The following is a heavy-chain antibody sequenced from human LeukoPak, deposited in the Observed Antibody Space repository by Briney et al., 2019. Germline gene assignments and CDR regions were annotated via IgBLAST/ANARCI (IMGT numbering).Heavy chain of an antibody. CDR1: GGSISSSSYD. CDR3: DGGTYYYGSGSY. CDR2: IYYSGRT. J-gene: IGHJ4*02. Sequence: SETLSLTCTVSGGSISSSSYDSGWIRQPPGKGLQWIGSIYYSGRTYYNPSLKSRVTISVDTSKNQFSLKLSSVTAADTAVYYCDGGTYYYGSGSYWGQGTLVTVSS. D-gene: IGHD3-10*01. V-gene: IGHV4-39*01.